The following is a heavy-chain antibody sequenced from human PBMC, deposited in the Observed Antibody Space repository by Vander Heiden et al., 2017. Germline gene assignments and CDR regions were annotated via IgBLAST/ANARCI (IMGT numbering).Heavy chain of an antibody. D-gene: IGHD3-22*01. CDR1: GDSVSSNRVA. CDR3: AGRVRGNHLHSGLDV. J-gene: IGHJ6*02. V-gene: IGHV6-1*01. CDR2: TIYMSKWYY. Sequence: QVQLQQSGTGLAKSSQTLSLTCAIAGDSVSSNRVAWNWIRQSPSRGLGWEGTTIYMSKWYYDNALSGQSRITINPDPYKNPLSLHLISVTPEDTAVYYCAGRVRGNHLHSGLDVWGQGTTVTVSS.